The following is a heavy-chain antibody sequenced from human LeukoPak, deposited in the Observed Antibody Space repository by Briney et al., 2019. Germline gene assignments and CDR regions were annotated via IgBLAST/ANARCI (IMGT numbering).Heavy chain of an antibody. CDR2: IYESGST. Sequence: SSETLSPTCTVSGGSIKSHYWSWIRQTPGKGLEWIGCIYESGSTYHNPSLKSRVTISVDMSKNQFSLKVSSVTAADTAVYYCARGGSSWSYAMDVWGQGTTVTVSS. J-gene: IGHJ6*02. CDR3: ARGGSSWSYAMDV. CDR1: GGSIKSHY. D-gene: IGHD6-13*01. V-gene: IGHV4-59*11.